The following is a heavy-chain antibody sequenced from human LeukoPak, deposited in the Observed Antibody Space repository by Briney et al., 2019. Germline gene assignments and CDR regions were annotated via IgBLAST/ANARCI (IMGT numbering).Heavy chain of an antibody. CDR2: IYSGATT. V-gene: IGHV3-53*01. Sequence: GGSLRPSCAASGFTLSTYSMNWVRQAPGKGLEWVSIIYSGATTYYADSVKGRFTISRDTSKNTVSLQMNSLRAEDTAVYFCARVGHYFNWNPYLSGRGTLVTVSS. CDR1: GFTLSTYS. D-gene: IGHD1-1*01. CDR3: ARVGHYFNWNPYL. J-gene: IGHJ2*01.